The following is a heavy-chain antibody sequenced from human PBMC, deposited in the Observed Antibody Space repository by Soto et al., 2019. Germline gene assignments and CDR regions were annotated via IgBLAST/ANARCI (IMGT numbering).Heavy chain of an antibody. CDR1: GFTFSNHW. CDR2: IKQDGSEK. V-gene: IGHV3-7*01. D-gene: IGHD2-15*01. Sequence: QPGGSLRLSCAASGFTFSNHWMSWVRQAPGKGLEWVASIKQDGSEKYYVDSVKGRFSISRDNAKNSLYLQLNSLRAEDTAVFYCARYCSGDSCYPNHYYYYMDVWGKGTTVTVSS. CDR3: ARYCSGDSCYPNHYYYYMDV. J-gene: IGHJ6*03.